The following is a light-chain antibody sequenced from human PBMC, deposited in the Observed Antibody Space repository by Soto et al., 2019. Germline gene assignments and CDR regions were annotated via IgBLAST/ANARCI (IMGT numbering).Light chain of an antibody. CDR3: QQRNVWPPIT. J-gene: IGKJ5*01. Sequence: VLTQSPSTLSLSPGKRATLSCRASQSIHTSLAWYQQKSGKPPRLVIYDSTLRANGVPDRFGGSRSGTEFTLIINSLEPEDFAVYYCQQRNVWPPITFGQGTRLEIK. V-gene: IGKV3-11*01. CDR1: QSIHTS. CDR2: DST.